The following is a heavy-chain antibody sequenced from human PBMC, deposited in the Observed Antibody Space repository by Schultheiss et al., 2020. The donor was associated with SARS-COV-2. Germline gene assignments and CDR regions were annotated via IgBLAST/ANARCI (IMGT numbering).Heavy chain of an antibody. CDR2: ISGSGGST. Sequence: GGSLRLSCAASGFTFRSYAMSWVRQAPGKGLEWVSAISGSGGSTYYADSVKGRFTISRDNSKNTLYLQMNSLRAEETAVYYCAKEKGDYGDYDAFDIWGQGTMVTVSS. D-gene: IGHD4-17*01. V-gene: IGHV3-23*01. J-gene: IGHJ3*02. CDR3: AKEKGDYGDYDAFDI. CDR1: GFTFRSYA.